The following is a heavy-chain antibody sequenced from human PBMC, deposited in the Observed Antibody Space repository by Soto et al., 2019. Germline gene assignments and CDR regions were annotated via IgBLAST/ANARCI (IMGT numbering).Heavy chain of an antibody. CDR1: GFTFSSYW. CDR3: ARGPIGTVILFDY. J-gene: IGHJ4*02. V-gene: IGHV3-7*01. CDR2: IKQDGSEK. Sequence: GGSLRLSCAASGFTFSSYWMSWVRQAPGKGLEWVANIKQDGSEKYYVDSVKGRFTISRDNAKNSLYLQMNSLRAEDTAVYYCARGPIGTVILFDYWGQGTLVTVSS. D-gene: IGHD4-17*01.